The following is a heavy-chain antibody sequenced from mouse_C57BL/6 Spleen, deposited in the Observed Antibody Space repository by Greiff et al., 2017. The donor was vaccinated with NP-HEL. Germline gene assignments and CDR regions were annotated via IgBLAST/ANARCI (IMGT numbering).Heavy chain of an antibody. CDR2: IDPSDSYT. CDR3: ARSLDDYLYYFDY. D-gene: IGHD2-4*01. J-gene: IGHJ2*01. CDR1: GYTFTSYW. Sequence: QVQLKQPGAELVMPGASVKLSCKASGYTFTSYWMHWVKQRPGQGLEWIGEIDPSDSYTNYNQKFKGKSTLTVDKSSSTAYMQLSSLTSEDSAVYYCARSLDDYLYYFDYWGQGTTLTVSS. V-gene: IGHV1-69*01.